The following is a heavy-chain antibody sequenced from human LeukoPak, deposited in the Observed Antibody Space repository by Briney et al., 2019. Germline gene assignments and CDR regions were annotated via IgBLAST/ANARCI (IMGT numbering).Heavy chain of an antibody. CDR2: ISAYNGNT. V-gene: IGHV1-18*01. CDR3: ATEPGHPVRRVIEGFDY. J-gene: IGHJ4*02. D-gene: IGHD3-10*01. Sequence: ASVKVSCKASVYTFTRYGISWVRQAPGQGLEWMGWISAYNGNTNYAQKLQGRVTMTTDTSTSTAYMELRSLRSDATAVYYCATEPGHPVRRVIEGFDYWGQGTLVTVSS. CDR1: VYTFTRYG.